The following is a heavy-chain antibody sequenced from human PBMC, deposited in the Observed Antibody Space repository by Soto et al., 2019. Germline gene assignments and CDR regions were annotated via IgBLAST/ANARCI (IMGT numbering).Heavy chain of an antibody. V-gene: IGHV4-59*01. J-gene: IGHJ6*02. CDR3: ARGDPLLWFGEKVYYGMDV. CDR2: IYYSGST. CDR1: GGSISSYY. D-gene: IGHD3-10*01. Sequence: QVQLQESGPGLVKPSETLSLTCTVSGGSISSYYWSWIRQPPGKGLEWIGYIYYSGSTNYNPSLTSRVSISVDTSKNQFCLKLSSVTAADTAVYYCARGDPLLWFGEKVYYGMDVWGQGTTVTVSS.